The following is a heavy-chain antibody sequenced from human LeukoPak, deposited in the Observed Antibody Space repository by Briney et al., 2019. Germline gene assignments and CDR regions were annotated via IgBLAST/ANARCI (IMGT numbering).Heavy chain of an antibody. CDR3: ARDLGDGFSFYFDK. V-gene: IGHV1-18*01. J-gene: IGHJ4*02. Sequence: ASVKVSCKASGYTFSNYGINWVRQAPGQGLEWMGWISSYNGNTNYAQKFQGRVTSTTDTSTSTAYMELRSLRSDDTAVYYCARDLGDGFSFYFDKWGQGTLVTVSS. CDR1: GYTFSNYG. D-gene: IGHD5-24*01. CDR2: ISSYNGNT.